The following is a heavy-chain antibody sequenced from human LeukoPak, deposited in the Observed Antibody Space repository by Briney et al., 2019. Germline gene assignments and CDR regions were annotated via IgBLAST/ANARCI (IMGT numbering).Heavy chain of an antibody. V-gene: IGHV4-31*03. J-gene: IGHJ6*02. CDR1: GGSISSGGYY. Sequence: SETLSLTCTVSGGSISSGGYYWSCIRQHPGKGLEWIGYIYYSGSTYYNPSLKSRVTISVDTSKNQFSLKLSSVTAADTAVYYCARDPQRRGMDVWGQGTTVTVSS. D-gene: IGHD1-1*01. CDR2: IYYSGST. CDR3: ARDPQRRGMDV.